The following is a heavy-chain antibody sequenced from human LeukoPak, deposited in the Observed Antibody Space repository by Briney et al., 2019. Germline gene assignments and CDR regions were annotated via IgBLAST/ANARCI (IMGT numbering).Heavy chain of an antibody. CDR2: ISGSGGST. CDR1: GFTFSSYA. V-gene: IGHV3-23*01. Sequence: GGSLRLSCAASGFTFSSYAMSWVRQAPGKGLEWVSAISGSGGSTYYADSVKGRFTISRDNSKNTLYLQMNSLRAEDTAVYYCARLSGESTIYDHWGQGTLVTVSS. J-gene: IGHJ4*02. D-gene: IGHD5/OR15-5a*01. CDR3: ARLSGESTIYDH.